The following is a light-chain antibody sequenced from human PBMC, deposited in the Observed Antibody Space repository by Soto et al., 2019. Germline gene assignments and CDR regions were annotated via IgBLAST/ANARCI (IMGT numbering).Light chain of an antibody. Sequence: QPVLTQPPSVSGAPGQRVTISCTGSYSNIGAGYEVHWYQQIPGTAPKLLIYGNSNRPSGVPDRFSGSKSGTSASLAITGLQAEDEADYYCQSYDSSLSGVVFGGGTKLTVL. CDR3: QSYDSSLSGVV. V-gene: IGLV1-40*01. CDR1: YSNIGAGYE. J-gene: IGLJ2*01. CDR2: GNS.